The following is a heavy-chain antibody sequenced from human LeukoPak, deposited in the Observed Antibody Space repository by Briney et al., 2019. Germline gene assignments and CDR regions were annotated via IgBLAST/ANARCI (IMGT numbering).Heavy chain of an antibody. CDR2: IRYDGSNK. CDR1: GFTFSSYG. Sequence: GGSLRLSCAASGFTFSSYGMHWVRQAPGKGLEWVAFIRYDGSNKYYADSVKGRFTISRDNSKNTLSLQMNSLRTEDTAVYSCAKGDYNNNYYYMDVWGKGTTVTVSS. J-gene: IGHJ6*03. CDR3: AKGDYNNNYYYMDV. D-gene: IGHD4-11*01. V-gene: IGHV3-30*02.